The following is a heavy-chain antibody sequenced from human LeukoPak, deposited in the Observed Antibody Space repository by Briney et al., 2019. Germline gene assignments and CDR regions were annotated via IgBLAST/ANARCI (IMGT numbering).Heavy chain of an antibody. CDR2: IYHSGTT. Sequence: SETLSLTCSVSGASISSYFGSWIRQPPGKGLEWIGYIYHSGTTNYNPSLKSRIAISLDTSKKQFSLRMRSVTAADTAVYYCARSTSGYYSKHYYFYMDVWGKGTTVTVSS. J-gene: IGHJ6*03. V-gene: IGHV4-59*01. D-gene: IGHD3-22*01. CDR1: GASISSYF. CDR3: ARSTSGYYSKHYYFYMDV.